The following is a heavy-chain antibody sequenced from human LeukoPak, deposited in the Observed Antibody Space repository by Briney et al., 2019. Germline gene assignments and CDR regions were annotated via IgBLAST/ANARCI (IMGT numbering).Heavy chain of an antibody. D-gene: IGHD3-22*01. Sequence: GGSLRLSCAASGFIVSSYWMHWVRQAPGKGLVWVSRINSDGSSTHYADSVKGRFTISRDTAKNTLYLQMNSLRDEDTAVYYCSSESRYWGQGTLVIVSS. J-gene: IGHJ4*02. CDR2: INSDGSST. V-gene: IGHV3-74*01. CDR3: SSESRY. CDR1: GFIVSSYW.